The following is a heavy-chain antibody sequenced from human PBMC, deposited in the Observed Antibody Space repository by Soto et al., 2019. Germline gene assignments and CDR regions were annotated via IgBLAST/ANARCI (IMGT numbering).Heavy chain of an antibody. V-gene: IGHV5-51*01. CDR2: IYPGDSET. CDR1: GYXFANYL. D-gene: IGHD5-18*01. Sequence: PXEXLKISCKSSGYXFANYLVVWVCHKPGKGLECMGVIYPGDSETTYSPSFEGQVIISVDRSRGTAFLEWSSLNASDTATYYCARPGAPTDTVVYDFWGQGTQGTVSS. CDR3: ARPGAPTDTVVYDF. J-gene: IGHJ4*02.